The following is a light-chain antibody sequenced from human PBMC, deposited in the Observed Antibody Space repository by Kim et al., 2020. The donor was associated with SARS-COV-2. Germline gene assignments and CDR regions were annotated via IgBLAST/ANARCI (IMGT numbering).Light chain of an antibody. CDR3: QQYNNWPRT. CDR1: QSVSSN. CDR2: GAS. Sequence: EILMTQSPATLSVSPGERATLSCRASQSVSSNLAWYQQHPGQAPRLLIYGASTRATGIPARFSGSGSGTEFTLTISSLQSEDFALYFCQQYNNWPRTFVQGTKMDIK. J-gene: IGKJ1*01. V-gene: IGKV3-15*01.